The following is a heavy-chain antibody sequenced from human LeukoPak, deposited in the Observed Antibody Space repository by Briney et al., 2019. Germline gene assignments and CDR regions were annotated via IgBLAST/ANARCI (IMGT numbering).Heavy chain of an antibody. V-gene: IGHV4-39*01. CDR3: ARSSVTTKPQRYYMDV. J-gene: IGHJ6*03. Sequence: PSETLSLTCTVSGGSISSSSYYWGWIRQPPGKGLEWIGSIYYSGSTYYNPSLKSRVTISVDTSKNQFSLKLSSVTAADTAVYYCARSSVTTKPQRYYMDVWGKGTTVTVSS. D-gene: IGHD3-3*01. CDR1: GGSISSSSYY. CDR2: IYYSGST.